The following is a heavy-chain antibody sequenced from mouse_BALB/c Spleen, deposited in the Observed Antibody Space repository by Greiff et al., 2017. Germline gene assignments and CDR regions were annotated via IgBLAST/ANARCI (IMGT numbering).Heavy chain of an antibody. V-gene: IGHV5-6-5*01. CDR1: GFTFSSYA. D-gene: IGHD1-1*01. Sequence: EVKVVESGGGLVKPGGSLKLSCAASGFTFSSYAMSWVRQTPEKRLEWVASISSGGSTYYPDSVKGRFTISRDNARNILYLQMSSLRSEDTAMYYCARITTNWFAYWGQGTLVTVSA. J-gene: IGHJ3*01. CDR2: ISSGGST. CDR3: ARITTNWFAY.